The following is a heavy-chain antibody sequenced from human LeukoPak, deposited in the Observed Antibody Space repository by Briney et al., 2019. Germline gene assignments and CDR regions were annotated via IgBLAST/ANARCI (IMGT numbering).Heavy chain of an antibody. Sequence: SETLSLTCTVSGGSISSYCWSWIRQPPAKGLEWIGYIYYSGSTNYNPSLKSRVTISVDTSKNQFSLKLSSVTAAGTAVYYCARDGYYYDSSGYYAFDIWGQGTMVTVSS. J-gene: IGHJ3*02. CDR3: ARDGYYYDSSGYYAFDI. CDR2: IYYSGST. V-gene: IGHV4-59*01. CDR1: GGSISSYC. D-gene: IGHD3-22*01.